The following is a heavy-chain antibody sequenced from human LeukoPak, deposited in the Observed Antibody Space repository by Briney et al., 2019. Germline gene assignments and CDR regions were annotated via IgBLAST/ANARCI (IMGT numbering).Heavy chain of an antibody. CDR2: IRYDGSNK. J-gene: IGHJ4*02. CDR1: GFTFSSYG. V-gene: IGHV3-30*02. D-gene: IGHD3-3*02. CDR3: ARLAAGRRWYYFDY. Sequence: GGSLRLSCAASGFTFSSYGMHWVRQAPGKGLEWVAFIRYDGSNKYYADSVKGRFTISRDNSKNTLYLQMNSLRAEDTAVYYCARLAAGRRWYYFDYWGQGTLVTVSS.